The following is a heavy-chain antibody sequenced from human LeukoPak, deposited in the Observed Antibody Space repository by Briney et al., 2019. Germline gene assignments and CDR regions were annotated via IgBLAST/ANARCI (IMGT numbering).Heavy chain of an antibody. Sequence: GGSLRLSCSASGFAFATSVLSWVRQVPGKGLEWVSSLAGNGVTAYYADAVRGRFTISRDTSRDTLFLQMDRLRVEDTAFYYCVYNVGDFGISANWFDPWGQGTLVTVSS. CDR1: GFAFATSV. V-gene: IGHV3-23*01. J-gene: IGHJ5*02. CDR3: VYNVGDFGISANWFDP. CDR2: LAGNGVTA. D-gene: IGHD4-17*01.